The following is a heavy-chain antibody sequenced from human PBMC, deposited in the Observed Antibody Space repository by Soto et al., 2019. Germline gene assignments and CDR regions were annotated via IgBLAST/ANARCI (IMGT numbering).Heavy chain of an antibody. V-gene: IGHV4-34*01. Sequence: SETLSLTCAVYGGSFSGYYWSWIRQPPGKGLEWIGEINHSGSTNYNPSLKSRVTISVDTSKNQFSLKLSSVTAADTAVYYCARGGLWFGELLSGYYYYMDVWGKGTTVTVSS. CDR3: ARGGLWFGELLSGYYYYMDV. CDR1: GGSFSGYY. D-gene: IGHD3-10*01. CDR2: INHSGST. J-gene: IGHJ6*03.